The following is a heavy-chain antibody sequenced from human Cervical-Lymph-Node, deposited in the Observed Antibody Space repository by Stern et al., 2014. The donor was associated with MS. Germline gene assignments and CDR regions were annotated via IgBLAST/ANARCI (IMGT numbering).Heavy chain of an antibody. D-gene: IGHD2-2*01. CDR1: GDSVNRRSYY. CDR2: IYYGGSS. CDR3: ARDGYSSTEYYIEY. Sequence: QVQLQESGPGLVKPSETLSLTCTVSGDSVNRRSYYWSWIRQAPVNGLEWIGVIYYGGSSSYIPSLKGRVTISVDASKNQVSLKLSSVTAADTAVYYCARDGYSSTEYYIEYWGQGILVTVSS. J-gene: IGHJ4*02. V-gene: IGHV4-61*01.